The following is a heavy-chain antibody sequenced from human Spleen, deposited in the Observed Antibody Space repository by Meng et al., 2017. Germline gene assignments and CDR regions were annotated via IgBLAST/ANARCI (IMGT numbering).Heavy chain of an antibody. J-gene: IGHJ4*02. V-gene: IGHV2-5*02. CDR1: GFSLTTSGVG. Sequence: QITLEGAGPPLVKPTQTLTLSCTFSGFSLTTSGVGVGWIRQPPGEALEWLALIYWDDDKRYNPSLKSRLTITKDTSKNQVVLTMTNMDPVDTATYYCAHPAGGSSGYYFSYFDYWGQGTLVTVSS. CDR2: IYWDDDK. CDR3: AHPAGGSSGYYFSYFDY. D-gene: IGHD3-22*01.